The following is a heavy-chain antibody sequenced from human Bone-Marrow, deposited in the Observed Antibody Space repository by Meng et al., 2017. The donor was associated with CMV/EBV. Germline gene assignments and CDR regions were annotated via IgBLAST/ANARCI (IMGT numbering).Heavy chain of an antibody. J-gene: IGHJ4*02. CDR1: GFTFSSYG. CDR3: AKCLNRGRGSFDY. Sequence: GGSLRLSCAASGFTFSSYGMHWVRQAPGKGLEWVSVIWYDGSNKYYADSVKGRFTISRDNSENTLYLQMNSLRAEDTAVYYCAKCLNRGRGSFDYWGQGTLVTDSS. D-gene: IGHD3-10*01. V-gene: IGHV3-33*06. CDR2: IWYDGSNK.